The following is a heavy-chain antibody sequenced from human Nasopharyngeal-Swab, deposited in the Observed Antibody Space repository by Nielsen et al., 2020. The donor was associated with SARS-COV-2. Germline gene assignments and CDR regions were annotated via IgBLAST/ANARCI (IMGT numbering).Heavy chain of an antibody. CDR2: ISSSSSYI. Sequence: VRQAPGKGLEWVSSISSSSSYIYYADSVKGRFTISRDNAKNSLYLQMNSLRAEDTAVYYCARDRQQLVLGYYYYYMDVRGKGTTVTVSS. CDR3: ARDRQQLVLGYYYYYMDV. J-gene: IGHJ6*03. D-gene: IGHD6-13*01. V-gene: IGHV3-21*01.